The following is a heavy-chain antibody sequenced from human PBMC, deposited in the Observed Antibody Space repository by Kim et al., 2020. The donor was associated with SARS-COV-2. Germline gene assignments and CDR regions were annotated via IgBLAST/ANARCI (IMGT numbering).Heavy chain of an antibody. CDR3: ARGLGGHYYYGMDV. Sequence: GGSLRLSCAVSGFTFSSYAMHWVRQAPGKGLEWVAVISYDGSNKYYADSVKGRFTISRDNSKNTLYLQMNSLRAEDTAVYYCARGLGGHYYYGMDVWGQGTTVTVSS. J-gene: IGHJ6*02. CDR1: GFTFSSYA. CDR2: ISYDGSNK. V-gene: IGHV3-30*04. D-gene: IGHD3-16*01.